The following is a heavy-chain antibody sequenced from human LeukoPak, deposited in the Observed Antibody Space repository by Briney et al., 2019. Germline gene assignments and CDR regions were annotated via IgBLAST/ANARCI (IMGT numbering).Heavy chain of an antibody. Sequence: ASVKVSCKASGGTFSSYGITWVRQATGQGLEWMGWMNPNSGNTGYAQKFQGRVTMTRNTSISAAYMELSSLRSEDTAVYYCARGRYYDYVWGSYRYPRDYWGQGTLVTVSS. V-gene: IGHV1-8*02. D-gene: IGHD3-16*02. CDR3: ARGRYYDYVWGSYRYPRDY. CDR2: MNPNSGNT. CDR1: GGTFSSYG. J-gene: IGHJ4*02.